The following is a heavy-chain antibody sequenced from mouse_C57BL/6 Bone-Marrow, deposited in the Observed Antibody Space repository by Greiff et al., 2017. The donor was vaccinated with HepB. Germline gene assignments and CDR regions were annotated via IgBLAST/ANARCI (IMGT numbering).Heavy chain of an antibody. D-gene: IGHD2-12*01. CDR3: ARRRYYDAMDY. J-gene: IGHJ4*01. CDR2: ISSGSSTI. V-gene: IGHV5-17*01. Sequence: EVKVVESGGGLVKPGGSLKLSCAASGFTFSDYGMHWVRQAPEKGLEWVAYISSGSSTIYYADTVKGRFTISRDNAKNTLFLQMTSLRSEDTAMYYCARRRYYDAMDYWGQGTSVTVSS. CDR1: GFTFSDYG.